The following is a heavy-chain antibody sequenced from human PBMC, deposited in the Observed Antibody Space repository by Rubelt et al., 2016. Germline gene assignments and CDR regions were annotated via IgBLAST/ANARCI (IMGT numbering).Heavy chain of an antibody. V-gene: IGHV3-30*02. CDR3: ARGLDY. Sequence: VQLVESGGGLVKPGGSLRLSCAASGFTFSIHGMHWVRQAPGKGLEWLALIHYDGSNKFYADSVKGLFTIARDNSKNTLYLQMNSLRAEDTAVYFCARGLDYWGQGTLVTVSS. CDR1: GFTFSIHG. J-gene: IGHJ4*02. CDR2: IHYDGSNK.